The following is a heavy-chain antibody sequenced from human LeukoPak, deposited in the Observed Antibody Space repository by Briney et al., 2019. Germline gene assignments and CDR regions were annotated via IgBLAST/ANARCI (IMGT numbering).Heavy chain of an antibody. CDR1: GFTFSSYA. D-gene: IGHD3-22*01. CDR2: ISGSGGST. Sequence: GGSLRLSCAASGFTFSSYAMSWVRQAPGKGLEWVSAISGSGGSTYYADSVKGRFTISRDNSKNTLYLQMNSLRAEDTAVYYCAKEWYYYDSSGYKHDYWGQGTLVTVSS. CDR3: AKEWYYYDSSGYKHDY. V-gene: IGHV3-23*01. J-gene: IGHJ4*02.